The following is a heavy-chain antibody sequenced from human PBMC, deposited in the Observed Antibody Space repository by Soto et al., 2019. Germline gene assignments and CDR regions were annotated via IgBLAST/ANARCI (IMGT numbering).Heavy chain of an antibody. D-gene: IGHD2-21*01. CDR3: AKDPSYPVGPFDY. V-gene: IGHV3-23*01. CDR1: GFTFSSYA. J-gene: IGHJ4*02. CDR2: ISGSGGST. Sequence: TGGSLRLSCAASGFTFSSYAMSWVRQAPGKGLEWVSAISGSGGSTYYADSVKGRFTISRDNSKNTLYLQMNSLRAEDTAVYYCAKDPSYPVGPFDYWGQGTLVTVSS.